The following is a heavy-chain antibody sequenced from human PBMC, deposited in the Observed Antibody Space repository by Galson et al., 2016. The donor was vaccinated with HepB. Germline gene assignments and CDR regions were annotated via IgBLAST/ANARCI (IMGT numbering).Heavy chain of an antibody. D-gene: IGHD4-23*01. CDR2: ISWNGGST. V-gene: IGHV3-43*01. J-gene: IGHJ2*01. CDR1: GFTFDDYT. Sequence: SLRLSCAASGFTFDDYTMHWVRQTPGKGLEWVSLISWNGGSTYYADSVKGRFTISRDNSKNSLYLQMNSLRTEDTAFYYCAKDISYGGPHGYFDLWGRGTLVTVSS. CDR3: AKDISYGGPHGYFDL.